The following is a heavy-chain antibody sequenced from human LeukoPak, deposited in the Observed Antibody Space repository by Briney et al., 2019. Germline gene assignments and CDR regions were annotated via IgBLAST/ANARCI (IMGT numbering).Heavy chain of an antibody. V-gene: IGHV4-4*07. J-gene: IGHJ6*03. D-gene: IGHD4-11*01. CDR1: GGSISSYY. CDR3: ARDQAVTIVAAVYYYYMDV. CDR2: IYTTGST. Sequence: SETLSLTCTVSGGSISSYYWSWIRQPAGKGLEWIGRIYTTGSTNYNPSLKSRITMSVDTSKNQFSLKLSAVTAADTAAYYRARDQAVTIVAAVYYYYMDVWGKGTTVTVSS.